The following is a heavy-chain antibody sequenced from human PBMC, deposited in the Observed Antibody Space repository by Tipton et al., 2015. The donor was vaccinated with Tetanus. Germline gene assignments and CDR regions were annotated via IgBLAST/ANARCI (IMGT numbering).Heavy chain of an antibody. CDR1: GFTFSTYG. V-gene: IGHV3-7*03. CDR2: IKHDGSTK. D-gene: IGHD1-26*01. CDR3: ARVSDGGYSP. J-gene: IGHJ5*02. Sequence: SLRLSCAASGFTFSTYGMTWVRQAPGEGLEWVANIKHDGSTKSYVDSVKGRFTISRDNGNNSLCLQMNNLRAEDTAVYYCARVSDGGYSPWGQGTLVTVSS.